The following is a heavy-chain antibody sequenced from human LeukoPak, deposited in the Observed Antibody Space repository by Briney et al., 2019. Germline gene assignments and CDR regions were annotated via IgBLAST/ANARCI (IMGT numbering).Heavy chain of an antibody. CDR2: ISYTENT. CDR3: ARKPVFLWFGELLSWFDP. Sequence: SGTLSLTCTVSGGSISSSNYYWGWIRQPPGKGLEWIGSISYTENTYYNPSLKSRVTMSLDTSKNQFSLRLRSVTAADTAVYYCARKPVFLWFGELLSWFDPWGQGTLVTVSS. D-gene: IGHD3-10*01. J-gene: IGHJ5*02. V-gene: IGHV4-39*01. CDR1: GGSISSSNYY.